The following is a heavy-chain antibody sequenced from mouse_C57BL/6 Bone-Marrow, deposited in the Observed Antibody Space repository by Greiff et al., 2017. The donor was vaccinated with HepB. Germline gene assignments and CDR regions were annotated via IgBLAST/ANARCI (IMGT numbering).Heavy chain of an antibody. V-gene: IGHV1-26*01. CDR1: GYTFTDYY. J-gene: IGHJ1*03. CDR3: AKRYWYFDV. CDR2: INPNNGGT. Sequence: EVKLQQSGPELVKPGASVKISCKASGYTFTDYYMNWVKQSHGKSLEWIGDINPNNGGTSYNQKFKGKATLTVDKSSSTAYMELRSLTSEDSAVYYCAKRYWYFDVWGTGTTVTVSS.